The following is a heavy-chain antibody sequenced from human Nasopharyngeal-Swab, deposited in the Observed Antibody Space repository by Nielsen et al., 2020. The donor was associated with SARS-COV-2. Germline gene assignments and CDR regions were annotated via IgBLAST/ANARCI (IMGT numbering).Heavy chain of an antibody. Sequence: GESLKISCAASGFTFSSFGMHWVRQAPGKGLEWVSYIPSSSGNTIYYADSVKGRFTISRDNAKNSLYLQMNSLRDEDTAVYYCARDSQWAFDYWGQGALVTVSP. J-gene: IGHJ4*02. D-gene: IGHD2-8*01. CDR1: GFTFSSFG. V-gene: IGHV3-48*02. CDR2: IPSSSGNTI. CDR3: ARDSQWAFDY.